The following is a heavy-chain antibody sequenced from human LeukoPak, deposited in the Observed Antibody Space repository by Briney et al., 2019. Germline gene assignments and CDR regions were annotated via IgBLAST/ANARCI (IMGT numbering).Heavy chain of an antibody. D-gene: IGHD1-20*01. CDR3: VKGITFNYHYGMDV. J-gene: IGHJ6*02. CDR1: GFTFSTYN. Sequence: GGSLRLSCAASGFTFSTYNMNWVRQAPGKGLEYVSGISSNGGSPYNADSVKARFTISRDNSKNTLYLQMSSLRAEDMAMYYCVKGITFNYHYGMDVWGQGTTVTVSS. V-gene: IGHV3-64D*09. CDR2: ISSNGGSP.